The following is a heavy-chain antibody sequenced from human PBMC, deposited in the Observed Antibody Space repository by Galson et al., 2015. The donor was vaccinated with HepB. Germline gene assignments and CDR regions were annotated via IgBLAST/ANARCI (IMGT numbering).Heavy chain of an antibody. Sequence: SLRLSCAASEFTISGYWMSWVRQAPGKGLEWVANIKLDGSHKYYVDSVEGRFTISRDNAKNSLYLQVSSLRVEDTAVYYCAREKRSGLFDYWGQGTLVTVSS. CDR1: EFTISGYW. D-gene: IGHD6-19*01. V-gene: IGHV3-7*03. J-gene: IGHJ4*02. CDR2: IKLDGSHK. CDR3: AREKRSGLFDY.